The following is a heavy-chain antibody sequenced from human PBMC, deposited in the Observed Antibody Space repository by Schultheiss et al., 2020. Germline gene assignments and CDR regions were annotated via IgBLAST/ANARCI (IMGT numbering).Heavy chain of an antibody. CDR3: ARDRPLRY. Sequence: GGSLRLSCAASGFTFDDYAMHWVRQAPGKGLEWVSGISWNSGSIAYADSVKGRFTISRDNAKNSLYLQMNSLRAEDTAIYHCARDRPLRYWGQGTLVTVSS. CDR2: ISWNSGSI. V-gene: IGHV3-9*01. J-gene: IGHJ4*02. CDR1: GFTFDDYA.